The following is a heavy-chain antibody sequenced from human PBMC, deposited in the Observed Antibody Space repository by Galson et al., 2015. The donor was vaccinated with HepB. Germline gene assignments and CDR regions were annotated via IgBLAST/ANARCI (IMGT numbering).Heavy chain of an antibody. D-gene: IGHD1-1*01. V-gene: IGHV3-33*01. CDR1: GFTFSSYG. CDR3: ARDVLAGTGYYGMDV. J-gene: IGHJ6*02. CDR2: IWYDGSNK. Sequence: SLRLSCAASGFTFSSYGMHWVRQAPGKGLEWVAVIWYDGSNKYYAGSVKGRFTISRDNSKNTLYLQMNSLRAEDTAVYYCARDVLAGTGYYGMDVWGQGTTVTVSS.